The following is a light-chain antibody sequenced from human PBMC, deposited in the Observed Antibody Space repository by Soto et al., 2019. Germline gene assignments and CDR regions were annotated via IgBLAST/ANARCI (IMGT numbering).Light chain of an antibody. CDR1: SSDVGGYNY. Sequence: QAVLTQPASVSGSPGQSITISCTGTSSDVGGYNYVSWYQQHPGKAPKLIIYDVSNRPSGVSNRFSGSKSGNTASLTISGLQAGDEADYYCNSYTSRSAFVFGTGTKLTVL. V-gene: IGLV2-14*03. CDR3: NSYTSRSAFV. J-gene: IGLJ1*01. CDR2: DVS.